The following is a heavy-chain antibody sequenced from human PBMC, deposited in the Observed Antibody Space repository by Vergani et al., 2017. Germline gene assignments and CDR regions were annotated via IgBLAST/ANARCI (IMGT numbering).Heavy chain of an antibody. CDR1: GYTFTGYY. V-gene: IGHV1-2*02. J-gene: IGHJ4*02. CDR2: INPNRGGT. Sequence: QVQLVQSGAEVKKPGASVKVSCKASGYTFTGYYMHWVRQAPGQGLEWMGWINPNRGGTKYAQQFQGRVTRSRDTSISTAYMELSRLRSDDTAVYYCARPMTMVPGPADYWGQGPLVTVSS. D-gene: IGHD3-10*01. CDR3: ARPMTMVPGPADY.